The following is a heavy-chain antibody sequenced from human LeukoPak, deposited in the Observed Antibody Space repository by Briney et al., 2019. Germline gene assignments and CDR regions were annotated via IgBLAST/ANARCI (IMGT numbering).Heavy chain of an antibody. V-gene: IGHV4-59*01. J-gene: IGHJ5*02. CDR2: IYYSGST. Sequence: SETLSLTCTVSGGSISSYYWSWIRQPPGKGLEWIGYIYYSGSTNYNPSLKSRVTISVDTSKNQFSLKLSSVTAADTAVYYCARDTTSLHWFDPWGQGTLVTVSS. CDR1: GGSISSYY. D-gene: IGHD1-1*01. CDR3: ARDTTSLHWFDP.